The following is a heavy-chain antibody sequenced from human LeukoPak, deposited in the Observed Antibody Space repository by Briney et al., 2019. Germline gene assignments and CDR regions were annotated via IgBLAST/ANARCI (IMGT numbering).Heavy chain of an antibody. Sequence: PGGSLRLSCAASGFTFSSYSMNWVRQAPGKGLEWVSSISSSSSYIYYADSVKGRFTISRDNAKNSLYLQMNSLRAEDTAVYYCARAVRGTGYYYYYMDVWGKGTTVTISS. D-gene: IGHD3-10*01. J-gene: IGHJ6*03. CDR1: GFTFSSYS. CDR2: ISSSSSYI. V-gene: IGHV3-21*01. CDR3: ARAVRGTGYYYYYMDV.